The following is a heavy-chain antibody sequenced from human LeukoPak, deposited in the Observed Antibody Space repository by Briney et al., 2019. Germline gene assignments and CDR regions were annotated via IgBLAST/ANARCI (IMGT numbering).Heavy chain of an antibody. CDR1: GFTFSTYA. Sequence: PGGSLRLSCAASGFTFSTYAMSWVRQAPGKGLERVSAISGSGVGTYYADSVKGRFTISRDNSKNTLYLQMNSLRAEDTAVYYCAKTGGRGNSEDWGQGTLVTVSS. V-gene: IGHV3-23*01. J-gene: IGHJ4*02. D-gene: IGHD6-13*01. CDR2: ISGSGVGT. CDR3: AKTGGRGNSED.